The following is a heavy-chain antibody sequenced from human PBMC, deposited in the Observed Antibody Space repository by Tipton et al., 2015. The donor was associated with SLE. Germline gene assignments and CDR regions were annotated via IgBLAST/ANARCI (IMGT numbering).Heavy chain of an antibody. V-gene: IGHV4-39*07. D-gene: IGHD3-22*01. Sequence: TLSLTCTVSGGSIGSDNDYWGWIRQPPGKGLEWIGSIYYSGRTYYNPSLKSRVTISLDPPKNQFSLKPTSVTAADTAMYYCARAPRYYYDSSYFDYWGQGTLVTVSS. CDR1: GGSIGSDNDY. CDR2: IYYSGRT. CDR3: ARAPRYYYDSSYFDY. J-gene: IGHJ4*02.